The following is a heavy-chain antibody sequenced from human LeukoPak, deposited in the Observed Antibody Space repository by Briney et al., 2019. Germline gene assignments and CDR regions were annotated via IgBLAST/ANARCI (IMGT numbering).Heavy chain of an antibody. CDR1: GFTFSDYY. CDR2: ISSSGSTI. J-gene: IGHJ6*02. CDR3: ARGFHDYVWEKYYYYYYGMDV. V-gene: IGHV3-11*01. D-gene: IGHD3-16*01. Sequence: PGGSLRLSCAASGFTFSDYYMSWIRQAPGKGLEWVSYISSSGSTIYYADSVKGRFTISRDNAKNSLYLQMNSLGAEDTAVYYCARGFHDYVWEKYYYYYYGMDVWGQGTTVTVSS.